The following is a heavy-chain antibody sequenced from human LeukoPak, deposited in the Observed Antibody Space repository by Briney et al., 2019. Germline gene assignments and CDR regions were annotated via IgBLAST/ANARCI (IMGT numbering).Heavy chain of an antibody. V-gene: IGHV4-30-4*01. D-gene: IGHD4-23*01. J-gene: IGHJ4*02. CDR1: GGSISSGDSY. CDR2: ISYSGST. CDR3: AKEGAGNSPFDY. Sequence: SESLSLTCTVSGGSISSGDSYWSWIRQPPGKGLEWIGYISYSGSTYCNASLKSRVTISVDTSKNQFSLKLSSVTAADTAVYYCAKEGAGNSPFDYWGQGTVVTVSS.